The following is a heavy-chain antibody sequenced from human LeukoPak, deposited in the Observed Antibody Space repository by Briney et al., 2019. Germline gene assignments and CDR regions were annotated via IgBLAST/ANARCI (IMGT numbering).Heavy chain of an antibody. V-gene: IGHV3-23*01. D-gene: IGHD3-10*01. Sequence: GGSLRLSCAASGFTFSRHAMSWVRQTLGKGLEWVSGMGGSGSSTYYADSVKGRFTISRDNSKNTLYLQMNSLRAEDTAVYYCAIDESYYGSGNYLSGGQGTLVTVSS. CDR3: AIDESYYGSGNYLS. CDR1: GFTFSRHA. CDR2: MGGSGSST. J-gene: IGHJ4*02.